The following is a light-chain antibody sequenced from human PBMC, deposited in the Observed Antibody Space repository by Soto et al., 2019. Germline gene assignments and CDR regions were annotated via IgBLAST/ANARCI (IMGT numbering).Light chain of an antibody. CDR3: LQHNSYPRT. CDR1: ESISYW. Sequence: DIQLTQSPSTLTASVGDRVTIGCRASESISYWLAWYQQKPGKAPKLLIYDASSLRSGVPSRFSGSGSGTEFTLTISTLQPDDFATYYCLQHNSYPRTFGQGTKVEI. CDR2: DAS. V-gene: IGKV1-5*01. J-gene: IGKJ1*01.